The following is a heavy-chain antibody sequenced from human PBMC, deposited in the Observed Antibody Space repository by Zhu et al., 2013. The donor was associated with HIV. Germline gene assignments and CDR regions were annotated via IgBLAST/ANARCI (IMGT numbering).Heavy chain of an antibody. CDR3: ARDLNLGVFTGYSNEAFDS. CDR2: FDPEDGET. CDR1: IRLTELS. Sequence: QVQLVQSGAEVKKPGLSEGLLQGFRIRLTELSMHWVRQAPGKGLEWMGGFDPEDGETIYAQKFLGRVTMTRDTSITTAYMELDSLTSGDTAIYYCARDLNLGVFTGYSNEAFDSWSQGTLVSVSS. V-gene: IGHV1-24*01. J-gene: IGHJ4*01. D-gene: IGHD2-15*01.